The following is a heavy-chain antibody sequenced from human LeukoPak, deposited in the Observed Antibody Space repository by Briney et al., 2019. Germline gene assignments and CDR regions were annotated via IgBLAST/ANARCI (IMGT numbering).Heavy chain of an antibody. CDR2: ISHDGTNK. D-gene: IGHD5-12*01. CDR3: AREGRDVVATIEDY. CDR1: GFTFSSYA. Sequence: GGSLRLSCAASGFTFSSYAMHWVRQAPGKGLEWVAVISHDGTNKYYGDSVKGRFTIFRDNSKDTLHLQMNSLRAEDTAVYYCAREGRDVVATIEDYWGQGTLVTVSS. J-gene: IGHJ4*02. V-gene: IGHV3-30*04.